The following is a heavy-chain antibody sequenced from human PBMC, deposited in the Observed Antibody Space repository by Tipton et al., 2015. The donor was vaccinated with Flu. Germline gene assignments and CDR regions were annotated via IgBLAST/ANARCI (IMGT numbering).Heavy chain of an antibody. CDR3: AKVIPELVAGLDY. CDR1: GFTFSRYG. CDR2: FSASGRTT. V-gene: IGHV3-23*01. D-gene: IGHD6-19*01. J-gene: IGHJ4*02. Sequence: SLRLSCAVSGFTFSRYGISWVRQAPGKGLEWVSGFSASGRTTYFADSVKGRFTISRDNFRNTLFPQMNGLRAEDTAVYYCAKVIPELVAGLDYWGQGTLVTVSS.